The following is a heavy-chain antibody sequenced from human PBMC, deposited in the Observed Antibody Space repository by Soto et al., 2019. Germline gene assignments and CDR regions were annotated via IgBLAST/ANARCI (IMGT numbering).Heavy chain of an antibody. Sequence: GGSLKISCEGSGYSFSTYWIGWGRQMPGKGLEWMGIIYPGDSDTRYSPSFQGQVTISVDKSISTAYLQWSSLRASDAAMYYCARVGNDSYFDYWGQGALVTVSS. CDR1: GYSFSTYW. CDR2: IYPGDSDT. CDR3: ARVGNDSYFDY. J-gene: IGHJ4*01. V-gene: IGHV5-51*01. D-gene: IGHD1-1*01.